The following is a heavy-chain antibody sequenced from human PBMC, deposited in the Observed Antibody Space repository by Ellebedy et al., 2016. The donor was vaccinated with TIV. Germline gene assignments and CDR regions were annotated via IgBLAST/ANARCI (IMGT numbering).Heavy chain of an antibody. J-gene: IGHJ3*01. V-gene: IGHV3-23*01. Sequence: GESLKIPCVGSGFTFSTYAMAWVRQTPGKGLEWVSGTYGGGGTKYYADSVKGRFTISRDNSKNTLYLQMNSLRAEDTAIYYCAKDQVGGDGRWVFDLWGQGTMVTVSS. CDR2: TYGGGGTK. CDR3: AKDQVGGDGRWVFDL. CDR1: GFTFSTYA. D-gene: IGHD3-16*01.